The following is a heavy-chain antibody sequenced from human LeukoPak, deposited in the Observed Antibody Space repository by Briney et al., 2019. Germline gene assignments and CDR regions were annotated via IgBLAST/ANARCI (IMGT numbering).Heavy chain of an antibody. J-gene: IGHJ4*02. CDR1: GFTFSSYE. Sequence: GGSLRLSCAASGFTFSSYEMNWVRQAPGKGLERVSYISSSGSTIYYADSVKGRFTISRDNAKNSLYLQMNSLRAEDTAVYYCARGPVLRFLEWHYFDYWGQGTLVTVSS. CDR3: ARGPVLRFLEWHYFDY. CDR2: ISSSGSTI. V-gene: IGHV3-48*03. D-gene: IGHD3-3*01.